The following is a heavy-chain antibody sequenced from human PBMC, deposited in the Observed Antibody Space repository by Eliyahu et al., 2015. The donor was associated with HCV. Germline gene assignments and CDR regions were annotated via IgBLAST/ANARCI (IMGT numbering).Heavy chain of an antibody. D-gene: IGHD3-3*01. CDR3: ARRSGYYLGWFDP. CDR1: GGTFSSYA. CDR2: VIPIFGTA. Sequence: QVQLVQSGAEVKKPGSSVKVSCKASGGTFSSYAISWVRQAPGQGAEWVGGVIPIFGTANYAQKFQGRVTITADESTSTAYMELSSLRSEDTAVYYCARRSGYYLGWFDPWGQGTLVTVSS. J-gene: IGHJ5*02. V-gene: IGHV1-69*01.